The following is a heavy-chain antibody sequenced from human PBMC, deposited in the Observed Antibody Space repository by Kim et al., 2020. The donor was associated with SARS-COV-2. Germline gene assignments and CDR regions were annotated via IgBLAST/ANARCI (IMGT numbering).Heavy chain of an antibody. V-gene: IGHV4-59*08. CDR2: IYYSGST. J-gene: IGHJ6*02. D-gene: IGHD1-1*01. Sequence: SETLSLTCTVSGGSISSYYWSWIRQPPGKGLEWIGYIYYSGSTNYNPSLKSRVTISVDTSKNQFSLKLSSVTAADTAVYYCARRGRGWNDLPSRAYYYYYGMDVWGQGTTVTVSS. CDR3: ARRGRGWNDLPSRAYYYYYGMDV. CDR1: GGSISSYY.